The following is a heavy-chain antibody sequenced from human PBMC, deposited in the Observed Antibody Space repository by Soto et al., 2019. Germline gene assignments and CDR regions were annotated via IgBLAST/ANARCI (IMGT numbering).Heavy chain of an antibody. V-gene: IGHV1-18*04. D-gene: IGHD5-18*01. CDR1: GYTFTSYG. CDR3: ARESRVQLWLQVDY. J-gene: IGHJ4*02. Sequence: GPSVKVSCKASGYTFTSYGISWVRQAPGQGLEWMGWISAYNGNTNYAQKLQGRVTMTTDTSTSTAYMELRSLRSDDTAVYYCARESRVQLWLQVDYWGQGTLVTVSS. CDR2: ISAYNGNT.